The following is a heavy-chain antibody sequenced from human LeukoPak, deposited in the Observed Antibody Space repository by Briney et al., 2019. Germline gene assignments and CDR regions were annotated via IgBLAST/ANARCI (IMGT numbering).Heavy chain of an antibody. Sequence: GGSLRLSCAASGFTFSSYAMSWVRQAPGKGLEWVSAISGSGGITSYADSVKGRFTISRDNSKNTLYLQMNSLRAEDTAIYYCATYRQVLLPFESWGQGTLVTVSS. CDR2: ISGSGGIT. CDR3: ATYRQVLLPFES. J-gene: IGHJ4*02. V-gene: IGHV3-23*01. CDR1: GFTFSSYA. D-gene: IGHD5-18*01.